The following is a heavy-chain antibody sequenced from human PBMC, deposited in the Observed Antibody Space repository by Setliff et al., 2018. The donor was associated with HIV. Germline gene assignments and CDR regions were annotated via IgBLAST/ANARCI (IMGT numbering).Heavy chain of an antibody. J-gene: IGHJ6*02. V-gene: IGHV3-23*01. CDR2: ISGSGDST. CDR1: GFTLGIFA. CDR3: AKTLPTLYPPHDYYFAMDV. Sequence: GGSLRLSCAPSGFTLGIFAMNWVRQAPGKGLEWVSVISGSGDSTYYADSLKGRFTISRDNSKNTLYLQMNSLRAEDTAVYYCAKTLPTLYPPHDYYFAMDVWGHGTTVTVSS. D-gene: IGHD2-2*02.